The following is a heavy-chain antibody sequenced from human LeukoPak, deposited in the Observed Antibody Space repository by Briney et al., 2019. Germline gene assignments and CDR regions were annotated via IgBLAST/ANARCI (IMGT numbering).Heavy chain of an antibody. CDR2: ISWNSGSI. CDR3: ARELGYNYGYMDV. J-gene: IGHJ6*02. Sequence: GGSLRLSCAASGFTFDDYAMHWVRQAPGKGLEWVSGISWNSGSIGYADSVKGRFTISRDNAKNSLYLQMSSLRADDTAVYYCARELGYNYGYMDVWGQGTTVTVSS. V-gene: IGHV3-9*01. D-gene: IGHD5-18*01. CDR1: GFTFDDYA.